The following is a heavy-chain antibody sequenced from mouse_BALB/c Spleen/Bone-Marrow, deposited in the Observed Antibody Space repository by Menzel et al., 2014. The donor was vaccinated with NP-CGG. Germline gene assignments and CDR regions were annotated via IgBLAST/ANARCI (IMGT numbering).Heavy chain of an antibody. CDR3: VRSGSSSGYFDY. J-gene: IGHJ2*01. Sequence: EVKLVESGGGLVQPGGSRKLSCAASGFTFSSFGMHWVRQAPEKGLEWVAYISSGSSTIYYGDTVMGRFTISRDNPKNTLFRQMTSLRSEDTATYYCVRSGSSSGYFDYWGQGTTLTVSS. CDR1: GFTFSSFG. CDR2: ISSGSSTI. V-gene: IGHV5-17*02. D-gene: IGHD1-1*01.